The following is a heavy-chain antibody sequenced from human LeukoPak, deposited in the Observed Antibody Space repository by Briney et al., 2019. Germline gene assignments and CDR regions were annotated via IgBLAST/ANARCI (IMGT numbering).Heavy chain of an antibody. J-gene: IGHJ4*02. CDR1: GGSISSYY. V-gene: IGHV4-59*01. CDR3: ASMAGRPLGFDY. Sequence: SETLSLTCTVSGGSISSYYWSWIRQPPGKGLEWIGYIYYSGSTNYNPSLKSRVTTSVDTSKNQFSLKLSSVTAADTAVYYCASMAGRPLGFDYWGQGTLVTVSS. CDR2: IYYSGST. D-gene: IGHD6-19*01.